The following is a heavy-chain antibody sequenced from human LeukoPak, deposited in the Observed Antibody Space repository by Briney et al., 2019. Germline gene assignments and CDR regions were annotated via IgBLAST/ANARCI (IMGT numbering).Heavy chain of an antibody. J-gene: IGHJ4*02. Sequence: SETLSLTCTVSGGSISSSSYYWGWIRQPPGKGLEWIGSIYYSGSTYYNPSLKSRVTISVDTSKNQFSLKLSSVTAADTAVYYCAREAGDYGSGALDYWGQGTLVTVSS. CDR2: IYYSGST. CDR3: AREAGDYGSGALDY. D-gene: IGHD3-10*01. V-gene: IGHV4-39*07. CDR1: GGSISSSSYY.